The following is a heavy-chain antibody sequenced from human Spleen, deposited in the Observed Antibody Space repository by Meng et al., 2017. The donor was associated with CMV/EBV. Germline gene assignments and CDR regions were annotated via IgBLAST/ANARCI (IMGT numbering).Heavy chain of an antibody. CDR2: IYSGGNT. V-gene: IGHV3-53*01. CDR3: ARGTAVVKDLVATLFDY. J-gene: IGHJ4*02. D-gene: IGHD5-12*01. Sequence: GESLKISCAASGFTVSSNYMSWVRQAPGKGLEWVSVIYSGGNTYYANSVRGRFTISRDNSKNTLYLQMNSLRAEDTAVYYCARGTAVVKDLVATLFDYWGQGTLVTVSS. CDR1: GFTVSSNY.